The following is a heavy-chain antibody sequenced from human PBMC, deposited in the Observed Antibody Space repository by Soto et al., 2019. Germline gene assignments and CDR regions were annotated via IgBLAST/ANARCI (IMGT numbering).Heavy chain of an antibody. Sequence: LRLSCAASGFTFSTYWMNLVRHAPGKGLELVANIKQDGSEKYYVDSVKGRFAISRDNAKDSLFLQMNNLRAEDTAVYYCVRDWSTFWGIDVWGQGTTVTVS. CDR3: VRDWSTFWGIDV. CDR1: GFTFSTYW. V-gene: IGHV3-7*01. CDR2: IKQDGSEK. J-gene: IGHJ6*02.